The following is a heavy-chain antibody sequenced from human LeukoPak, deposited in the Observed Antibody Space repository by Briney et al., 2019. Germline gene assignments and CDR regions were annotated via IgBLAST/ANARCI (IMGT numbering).Heavy chain of an antibody. CDR3: AREEGGAGLYGFDI. D-gene: IGHD1-26*01. J-gene: IGHJ3*02. CDR2: ILNSGNTI. Sequence: GGSLRLSCAASRFTFSSYEMNWVRQAPGKGLEWVSYILNSGNTIYYADSVKGRLTISRDNAKNSLYLQMNSLRAEDTAVYYCAREEGGAGLYGFDIWGQGTMVTVSS. CDR1: RFTFSSYE. V-gene: IGHV3-48*03.